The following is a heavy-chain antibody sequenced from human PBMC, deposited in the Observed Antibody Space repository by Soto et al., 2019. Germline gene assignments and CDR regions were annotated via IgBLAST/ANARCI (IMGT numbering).Heavy chain of an antibody. V-gene: IGHV1-18*04. Sequence: ASVKVSCKAAGYTFTSYGISWVRQAPGQGLEWMGWISAYNGNTNYAQKPQGRVTMTTDTSTSTAYMELRSLRSDDTAVYYCARDKYYDFWSGVVWFDPWGQGTLVTVSS. CDR1: GYTFTSYG. CDR3: ARDKYYDFWSGVVWFDP. J-gene: IGHJ5*02. D-gene: IGHD3-3*01. CDR2: ISAYNGNT.